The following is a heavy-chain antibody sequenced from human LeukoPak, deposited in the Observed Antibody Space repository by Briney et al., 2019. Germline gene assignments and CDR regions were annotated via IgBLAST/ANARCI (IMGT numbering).Heavy chain of an antibody. CDR3: ARVGLEYYYDSSGYYRD. CDR2: INPNSGGT. V-gene: IGHV1-2*02. CDR1: GYTFTGYY. J-gene: IGHJ4*02. Sequence: ASVKVSCKASGYTFTGYYMHWVRQAPGQGLEWLGWINPNSGGTNYAQKFQGRVTMTRDTSISTAYMELSRLRSDDTAVYYCARVGLEYYYDSSGYYRDWGQGTLVTVSS. D-gene: IGHD3-22*01.